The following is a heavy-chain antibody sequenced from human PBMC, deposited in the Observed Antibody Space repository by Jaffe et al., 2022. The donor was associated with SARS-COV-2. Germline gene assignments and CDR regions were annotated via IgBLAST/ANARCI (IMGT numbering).Heavy chain of an antibody. Sequence: QVQLQESGPGLVKPSETLSLTCTVSGGSISSYYWSWIRQPPGKGLEWIGYIYYSGSTNYNPSLKSRVTISVDTSKNQFSLKLSSVTAADTAVYYCARFPPVYCSSTSCHPWFDPWGQGTLVTVSS. CDR3: ARFPPVYCSSTSCHPWFDP. CDR2: IYYSGST. CDR1: GGSISSYY. D-gene: IGHD2-2*01. V-gene: IGHV4-59*01. J-gene: IGHJ5*02.